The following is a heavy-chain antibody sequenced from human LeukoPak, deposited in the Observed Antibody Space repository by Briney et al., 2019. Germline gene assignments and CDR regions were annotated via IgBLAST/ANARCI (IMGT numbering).Heavy chain of an antibody. Sequence: GGSLRLSCAASGFTFSDYYMSWIRQAPGKGLEWVSYISSSGSTIYYADSVKGRFTISRDNSKNTLYLQMNSLRAEDTAVYYCARGTNYDSSDAFDIWGQGTMVTVSS. CDR2: ISSSGSTI. J-gene: IGHJ3*02. CDR1: GFTFSDYY. D-gene: IGHD3-22*01. CDR3: ARGTNYDSSDAFDI. V-gene: IGHV3-11*01.